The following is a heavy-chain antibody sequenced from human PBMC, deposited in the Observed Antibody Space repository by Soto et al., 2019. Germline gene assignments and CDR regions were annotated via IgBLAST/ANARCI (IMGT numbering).Heavy chain of an antibody. Sequence: GGSLRLSCAASGFTFDDYAMHWVRQAPGRGPEWVSGISRNSANIGYADSVKGRFTISRDNAKNSLYLQMDSLRTEDSALYYCVKGGYCASTTCRVPWFDPWGQGTPVTVSS. J-gene: IGHJ5*02. D-gene: IGHD2-2*01. CDR3: VKGGYCASTTCRVPWFDP. CDR1: GFTFDDYA. CDR2: ISRNSANI. V-gene: IGHV3-9*01.